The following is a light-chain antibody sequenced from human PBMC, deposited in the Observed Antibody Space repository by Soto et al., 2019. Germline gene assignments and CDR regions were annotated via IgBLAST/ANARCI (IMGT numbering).Light chain of an antibody. CDR2: KAS. J-gene: IGKJ3*01. CDR3: QHYNSYSEFS. CDR1: QSINNW. Sequence: DIQMTQSPPTLSASVGDRVTITFRSSQSINNWLAWYQQKPGKAPKLLIYKASTLENGVPSRFSGSGSGTEFTLTIGCLQPDDFATYYCQHYNSYSEFSFGPGTKVDIK. V-gene: IGKV1-5*03.